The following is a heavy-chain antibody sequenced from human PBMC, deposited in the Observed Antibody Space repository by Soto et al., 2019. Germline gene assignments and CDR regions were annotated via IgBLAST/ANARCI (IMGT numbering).Heavy chain of an antibody. CDR3: ARESRSTLSSGWYFDL. CDR2: ISSSSSYI. V-gene: IGHV3-21*01. J-gene: IGHJ2*01. CDR1: GFTFSSYS. Sequence: EVQLVESGGGLVKPGGSLRLSCAASGFTFSSYSMNWVRQAPGKGLEWVSSISSSSSYIYYADSVKGRFTISRDNAKNSLYLQMNSLGAEDTAVYYCARESRSTLSSGWYFDLWGRGTLVTVSS. D-gene: IGHD6-19*01.